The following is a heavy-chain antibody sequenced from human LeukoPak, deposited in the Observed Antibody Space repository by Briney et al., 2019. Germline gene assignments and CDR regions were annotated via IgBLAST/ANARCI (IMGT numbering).Heavy chain of an antibody. D-gene: IGHD6-6*01. Sequence: SGTLSLTCAVSGGSISSSNWWSWVRQPPGKGLEWIGEIYHSGGTNYNPSLKSRVTISVDKSKNQFSLKLSSVTAADTAVYYCARERSSSSYYYYGMDVWGQGTTVTVSS. CDR3: ARERSSSSYYYYGMDV. V-gene: IGHV4-4*02. J-gene: IGHJ6*02. CDR2: IYHSGGT. CDR1: GGSISSSNW.